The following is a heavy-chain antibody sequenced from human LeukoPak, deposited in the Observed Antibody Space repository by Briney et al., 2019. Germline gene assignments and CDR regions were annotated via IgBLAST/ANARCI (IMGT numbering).Heavy chain of an antibody. Sequence: SETLSLTCTVSGGSISSYYWSWIRQPPGKGLEWIGYIYYSGSTNYNPSLKSRVTISVDTSKNQFSLKLSSVTAADTAVYYCAMLAVDGTGGMDVWGQGTTVTVSS. V-gene: IGHV4-59*01. J-gene: IGHJ6*02. CDR1: GGSISSYY. CDR2: IYYSGST. D-gene: IGHD6-19*01. CDR3: AMLAVDGTGGMDV.